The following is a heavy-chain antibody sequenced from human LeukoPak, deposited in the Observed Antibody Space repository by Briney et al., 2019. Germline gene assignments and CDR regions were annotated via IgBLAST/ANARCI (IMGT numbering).Heavy chain of an antibody. CDR3: ARVPSFKARVPAYYFDY. V-gene: IGHV4-39*01. D-gene: IGHD5/OR15-5a*01. CDR2: IYYSGST. J-gene: IGHJ4*02. Sequence: PSETLSLTCTVSGGSISSSSYYWGWIRQPPGKGLEWIGSIYYSGSTYYNPSLKSRVTISVDTSKNQFSLKLSSVTAADTAVYYCARVPSFKARVPAYYFDYWGQGTLVTVSS. CDR1: GGSISSSSYY.